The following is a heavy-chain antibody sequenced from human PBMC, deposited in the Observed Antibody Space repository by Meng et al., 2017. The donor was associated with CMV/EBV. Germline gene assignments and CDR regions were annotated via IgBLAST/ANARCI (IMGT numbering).Heavy chain of an antibody. CDR3: ARVGRTSCYDY. V-gene: IGHV4-30-4*08. CDR2: IYYSGST. Sequence: QGQLQASGPGLLTPSQTLSLTCTVSGGSISSGDYYWSWTRQPPGKGLEWIGYIYYSGSTYYNPSLKSRVTISVDTSKNQFSLKLSSVTAADTAVYYCARVGRTSCYDYWGQGTLVTVSS. CDR1: GGSISSGDYY. J-gene: IGHJ4*02. D-gene: IGHD2-2*01.